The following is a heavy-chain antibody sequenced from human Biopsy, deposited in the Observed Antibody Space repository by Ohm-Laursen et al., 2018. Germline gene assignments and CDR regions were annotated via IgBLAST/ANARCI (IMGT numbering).Heavy chain of an antibody. V-gene: IGHV4-59*01. CDR2: IYYSGST. J-gene: IGHJ4*02. CDR1: GGSISSDY. D-gene: IGHD6-19*01. CDR3: ALQSVAQMKNFDY. Sequence: PPGTLSLTCAVSGGSISSDYWSWIRQTPGKGLEWIGYIYYSGSTNYNPSLKSRVTISVDTSKNQFSLRLNSVTAADTAVYYCALQSVAQMKNFDYWGQGTLVTVSS.